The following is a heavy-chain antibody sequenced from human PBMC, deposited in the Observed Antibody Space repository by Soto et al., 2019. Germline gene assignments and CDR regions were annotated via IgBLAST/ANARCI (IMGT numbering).Heavy chain of an antibody. D-gene: IGHD3-3*01. CDR3: AKSWRRFLEWFYGMDV. V-gene: IGHV3-23*01. CDR2: ISGSGGST. J-gene: IGHJ6*02. Sequence: PGGSMKIACAASGFTFSSYAMSWVRQAPGKGLEWVSAISGSGGSTYYADSVKGRFTISRDNSKNTLYLQMNSLRAEDTAVYYCAKSWRRFLEWFYGMDVWGQGTTVTVSS. CDR1: GFTFSSYA.